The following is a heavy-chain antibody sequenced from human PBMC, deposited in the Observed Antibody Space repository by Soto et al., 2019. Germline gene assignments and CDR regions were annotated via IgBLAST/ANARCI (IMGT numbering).Heavy chain of an antibody. V-gene: IGHV3-21*01. CDR1: GFTFSSYS. CDR3: ARDLYSSSARYFDY. Sequence: EVQLVESGGGLVKPGGSLRLSCEASGFTFSSYSMNWVRQAPGKGLELVSSISSSSSYIYYADSVKGRFTISRDHAKNSLYMQMNSLRAEDTAVYYCARDLYSSSARYFDYWGQGTLVTVSS. J-gene: IGHJ4*02. D-gene: IGHD6-6*01. CDR2: ISSSSSYI.